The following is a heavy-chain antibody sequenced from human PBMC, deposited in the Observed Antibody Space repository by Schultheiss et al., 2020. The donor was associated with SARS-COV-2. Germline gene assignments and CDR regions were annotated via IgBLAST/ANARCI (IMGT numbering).Heavy chain of an antibody. V-gene: IGHV4-39*01. CDR3: ARGVEDTAMVWDAFDI. J-gene: IGHJ3*02. CDR2: IYYSGST. CDR1: GGSISSGDYY. D-gene: IGHD5-18*01. Sequence: SETLSLTCTVSGGSISSGDYYWSWIRQPPGKGLEWIGSIYYSGSTYYNPSLKSRVTISVDTSKNQFSLKLSSVTAADTAVYYCARGVEDTAMVWDAFDIWGQGTMVTVSS.